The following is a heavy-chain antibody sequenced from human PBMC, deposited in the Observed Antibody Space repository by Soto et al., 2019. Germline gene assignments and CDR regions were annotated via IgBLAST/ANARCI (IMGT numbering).Heavy chain of an antibody. CDR3: ARGRATLTGYYSRWFDP. CDR2: INHSGST. V-gene: IGHV4-34*01. J-gene: IGHJ5*02. D-gene: IGHD3-9*01. Sequence: SETLSLTCAVYGGSFSGYYWSWIRQPPGKGLEWIGEINHSGSTNYNPSLKSRVTISVDTSKNQFSLKLSSVTAADTAVYYCARGRATLTGYYSRWFDPWGQGTLVTVSS. CDR1: GGSFSGYY.